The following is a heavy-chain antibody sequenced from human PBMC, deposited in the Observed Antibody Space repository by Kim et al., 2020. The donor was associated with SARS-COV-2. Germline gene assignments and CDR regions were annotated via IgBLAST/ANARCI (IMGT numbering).Heavy chain of an antibody. CDR1: GFTFSNYA. Sequence: GGSLRLSCSASGFTFSNYAMHWVRQAPGKGLEYVSAISSDGGSTYYADSVKGRFTISRDNSKNMLYVQMSSLRVEDTAIYYCVTRNYYKSGRYYEGAPFDVWGQGTLVTVSS. D-gene: IGHD3-10*01. J-gene: IGHJ4*02. CDR3: VTRNYYKSGRYYEGAPFDV. CDR2: ISSDGGST. V-gene: IGHV3-64*05.